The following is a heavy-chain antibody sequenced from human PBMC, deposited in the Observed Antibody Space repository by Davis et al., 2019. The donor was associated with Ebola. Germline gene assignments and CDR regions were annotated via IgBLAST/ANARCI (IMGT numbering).Heavy chain of an antibody. CDR1: GGSFSSYY. J-gene: IGHJ3*02. D-gene: IGHD6-19*01. V-gene: IGHV4-59*01. Sequence: PSETLSLTCAVYGGSFSSYYWSWIRQPPGKGLEWIGYIYYSGSTNYNPSLKSRVTISVDTSKNQFSLKLSSVTAADTAVYYCARGDGIAVAHAFDIWGQGTMVTVSS. CDR2: IYYSGST. CDR3: ARGDGIAVAHAFDI.